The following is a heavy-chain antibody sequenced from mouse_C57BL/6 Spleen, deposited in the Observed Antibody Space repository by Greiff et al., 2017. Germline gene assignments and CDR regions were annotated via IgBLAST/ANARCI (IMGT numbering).Heavy chain of an antibody. Sequence: QVQLKQPGAELVMPGASVKLSCKASGYTFTSYWMHWVKQRPGQGLEWIGELDPSDSYTNYNQKFKGKSTLTVDKSSSTAYMQLSSLTSEDSAVYYCARNYGSSFPLYAMDYWGQGTSVTVSS. CDR2: LDPSDSYT. D-gene: IGHD1-1*01. CDR3: ARNYGSSFPLYAMDY. CDR1: GYTFTSYW. J-gene: IGHJ4*01. V-gene: IGHV1-69*01.